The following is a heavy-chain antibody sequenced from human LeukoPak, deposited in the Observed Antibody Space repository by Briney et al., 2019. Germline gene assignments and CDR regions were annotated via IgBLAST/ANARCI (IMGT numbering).Heavy chain of an antibody. D-gene: IGHD6-6*01. CDR2: ISVSGVST. CDR1: GFTFTNYS. CDR3: AKSSAARQGTAFDY. Sequence: PGGSLRLSCAASGFTFTNYSMSWVRQPPGKGLEWVSAISVSGVSTYYADSVKGRFTFSRDTTKNTLYLQTISLRADDTAVYYCAKSSAARQGTAFDYWGQGTLVTVSS. V-gene: IGHV3-23*01. J-gene: IGHJ4*02.